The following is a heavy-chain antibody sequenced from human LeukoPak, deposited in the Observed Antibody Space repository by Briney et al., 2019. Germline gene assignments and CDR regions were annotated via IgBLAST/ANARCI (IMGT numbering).Heavy chain of an antibody. CDR3: ARAEYYGDTLGFDY. CDR1: AFTVSSNY. CDR2: IYSGGST. J-gene: IGHJ4*02. D-gene: IGHD4-17*01. V-gene: IGHV3-53*05. Sequence: PGGSLRLACAASAFTVSSNYIRWVRQARGKWLELVSVIYSGGSTYYADSGKGRFTISRDNSKNTLYLQMNRLRAEDTDVYYCARAEYYGDTLGFDYWGKGTLVTVSS.